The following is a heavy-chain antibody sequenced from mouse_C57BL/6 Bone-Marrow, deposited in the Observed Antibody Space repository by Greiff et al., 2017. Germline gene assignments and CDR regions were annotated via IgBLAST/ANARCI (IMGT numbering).Heavy chain of an antibody. CDR3: APGDGYYVENYFDY. D-gene: IGHD2-3*01. Sequence: VQLQQSGAELVKPGASVKLSCTASGFNIKDYYMHWVKQRTEQGLEWIGRIDPEDGETKYAPKFQGKATITANTSANTAYLRLSRLTPEDTAVYYCAPGDGYYVENYFDYWGQGTTLTVSS. CDR2: IDPEDGET. V-gene: IGHV14-2*01. J-gene: IGHJ2*01. CDR1: GFNIKDYY.